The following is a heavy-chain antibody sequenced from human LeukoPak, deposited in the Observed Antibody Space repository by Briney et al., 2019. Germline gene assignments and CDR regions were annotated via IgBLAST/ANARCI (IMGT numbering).Heavy chain of an antibody. Sequence: PSETLSLTCTVSGGSISSSSHYWGWIRQPPGKGLEWIGSIYYSGSTYYNPSLKSRVTISVDTSKNQFSLKLSSVTAADTAVYYCARQPVSGSSGVIWFDPWGQGTLVTVSS. D-gene: IGHD1-26*01. CDR1: GGSISSSSHY. V-gene: IGHV4-39*01. CDR2: IYYSGST. J-gene: IGHJ5*02. CDR3: ARQPVSGSSGVIWFDP.